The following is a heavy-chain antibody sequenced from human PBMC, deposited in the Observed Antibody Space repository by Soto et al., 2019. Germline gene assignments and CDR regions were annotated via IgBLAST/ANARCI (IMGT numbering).Heavy chain of an antibody. D-gene: IGHD2-2*01. CDR3: ARGRPAATDAFDI. V-gene: IGHV4-59*08. CDR1: GGSISSYY. Sequence: QVQLQESGPGLVKPSETLSLTCTVSGGSISSYYWSWIRQPPGKGLEWIGYIYYSGSTNYNPSLQGLVTISVDTSKNQFSLKLSSVTAADTAVYYCARGRPAATDAFDIWGQGTMVTVSS. CDR2: IYYSGST. J-gene: IGHJ3*02.